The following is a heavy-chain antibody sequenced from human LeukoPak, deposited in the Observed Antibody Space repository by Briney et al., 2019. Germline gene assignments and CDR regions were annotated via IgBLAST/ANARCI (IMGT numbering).Heavy chain of an antibody. J-gene: IGHJ5*02. CDR1: GGSFSGYY. CDR3: ARGRVPIGYCSGGSCSDP. CDR2: INRSGST. V-gene: IGHV4-34*01. Sequence: PSETLSLTCAVYGGSFSGYYWSWIRQPPGKGLEWIGEINRSGSTNYNPSLKSRVTISVDTSKNQFSLKLSSVTAADTAVYYCARGRVPIGYCSGGSCSDPWGQGTLVTVSS. D-gene: IGHD2-15*01.